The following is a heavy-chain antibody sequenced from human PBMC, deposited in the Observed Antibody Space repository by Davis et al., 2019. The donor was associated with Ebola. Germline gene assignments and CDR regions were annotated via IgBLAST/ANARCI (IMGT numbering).Heavy chain of an antibody. V-gene: IGHV7-4-1*02. Sequence: AASVKVSCKTSGYTFTNYAINWVRQAPGQGLEWMGWINTNTGNPTYAQGFTGRFVFPLDTSVSTAYLQISSLEDTAVYYCARERYTYGLYYFDYWGQGTLVTVSS. CDR2: INTNTGNP. D-gene: IGHD5-18*01. CDR1: GYTFTNYA. J-gene: IGHJ4*02. CDR3: ARERYTYGLYYFDY.